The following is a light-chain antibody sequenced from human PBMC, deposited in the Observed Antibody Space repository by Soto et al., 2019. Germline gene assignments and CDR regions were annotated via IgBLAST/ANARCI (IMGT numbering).Light chain of an antibody. CDR2: GAS. J-gene: IGKJ1*01. V-gene: IGKV3-20*01. Sequence: DIVMTQSPGTLSVAPGERATLSCRASQSVGTNLAWYQQRPVQAPRLLVYGASTRASGIPPRFSGSGSGTDFTLTISRLEPEDFAVYYCQQYGTSPRTFGQGTKVDIK. CDR3: QQYGTSPRT. CDR1: QSVGTN.